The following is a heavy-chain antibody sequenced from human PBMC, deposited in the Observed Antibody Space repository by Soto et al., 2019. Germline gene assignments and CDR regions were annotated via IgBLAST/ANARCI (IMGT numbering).Heavy chain of an antibody. Sequence: SATLSLTCSVSGGSLSGYYWSWIRQSPSKGLEWIGYIYYSGSTNYNPSLKSRVTISVDTSKNQFSLKLRSVTAADTAVYYCAKYDFLSGSHDAFNIWGQGRKVTVSS. J-gene: IGHJ3*02. V-gene: IGHV4-59*01. D-gene: IGHD3-3*01. CDR3: AKYDFLSGSHDAFNI. CDR1: GGSLSGYY. CDR2: IYYSGST.